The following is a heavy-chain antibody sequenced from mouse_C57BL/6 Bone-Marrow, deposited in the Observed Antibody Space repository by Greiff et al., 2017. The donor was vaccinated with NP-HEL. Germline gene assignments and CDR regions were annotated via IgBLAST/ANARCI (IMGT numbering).Heavy chain of an antibody. V-gene: IGHV5-16*01. CDR3: ARDQDWPLLIFDV. Sequence: EVKLMESEGGLVQPGSSMKLSCTASGFTFSDYYMAWVRQVPEKGLEWVANINYDGSSTYYLDSLKSRFIISRDNAKNILYLQMSSLKSEETATYYCARDQDWPLLIFDVWGTGTTVTVSS. J-gene: IGHJ1*03. D-gene: IGHD3-2*02. CDR2: INYDGSST. CDR1: GFTFSDYY.